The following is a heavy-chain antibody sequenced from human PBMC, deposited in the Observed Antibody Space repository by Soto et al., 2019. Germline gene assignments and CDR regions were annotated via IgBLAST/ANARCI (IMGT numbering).Heavy chain of an antibody. D-gene: IGHD6-13*01. CDR2: ISWNSGSI. CDR3: AKGGFSAAVDAFDI. CDR1: GFTFDDYA. Sequence: GGSLRLSCAASGFTFDDYAMHWVRQAPGKGLEWASGISWNSGSIGYADSVKGRFTISRDNAKNSLYLQMNSLRAEDTALYYCAKGGFSAAVDAFDIWGQGTMVTVSS. V-gene: IGHV3-9*01. J-gene: IGHJ3*02.